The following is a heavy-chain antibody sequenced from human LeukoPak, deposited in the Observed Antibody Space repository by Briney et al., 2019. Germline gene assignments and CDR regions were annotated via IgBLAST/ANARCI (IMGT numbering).Heavy chain of an antibody. CDR2: ISYDGSNK. CDR3: ARRSSGWYYFDY. V-gene: IGHV3-30-3*01. CDR1: GFTFSSYA. D-gene: IGHD6-19*01. Sequence: GGSLRLSCAASGFTFSSYAMHWVRQAPGKGLEWVAVISYDGSNKYYADSVKGRFTISRDNSKNTLYLQMNSLRAEDTAVYYCARRSSGWYYFDYWGQGTLVTVSS. J-gene: IGHJ4*02.